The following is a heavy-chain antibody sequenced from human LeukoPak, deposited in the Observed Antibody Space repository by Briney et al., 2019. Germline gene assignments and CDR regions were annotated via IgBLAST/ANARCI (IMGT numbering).Heavy chain of an antibody. CDR3: ARPRGIAAAGTGSWFDP. CDR1: GGSISSSSYY. CDR2: IYYSGST. Sequence: SSETLSLTCTVSGGSISSSSYYWGWIRQPPGKGLEWIGSIYYSGSTYYNPSLKSRVTVSVDTSKNQFSLKLSSVTAADTAVYYCARPRGIAAAGTGSWFDPWGQGTLVTVSS. J-gene: IGHJ5*02. D-gene: IGHD6-13*01. V-gene: IGHV4-39*01.